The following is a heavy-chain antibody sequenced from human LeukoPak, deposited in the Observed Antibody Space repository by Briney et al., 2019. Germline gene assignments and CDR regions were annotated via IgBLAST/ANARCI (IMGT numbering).Heavy chain of an antibody. Sequence: SGGSLRLSCAASGFTFSSYAMSWIRQPPGKGLEWIGEINHSGSTNYNPSLKSRVTISVDTSKNQSSLKLSSVTAADTAVYYCARRSGYRSAFDYWGQGTLVTVSS. V-gene: IGHV4-34*01. CDR2: INHSGST. J-gene: IGHJ4*02. D-gene: IGHD5-12*01. CDR3: ARRSGYRSAFDY. CDR1: GFTFSSYA.